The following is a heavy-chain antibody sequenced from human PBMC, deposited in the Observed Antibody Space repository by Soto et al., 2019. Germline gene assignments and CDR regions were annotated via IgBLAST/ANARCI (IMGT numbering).Heavy chain of an antibody. CDR1: GGSFSSSSYY. J-gene: IGHJ5*02. D-gene: IGHD2-2*01. CDR2: IYHSGST. V-gene: IGHV4-30-2*01. Sequence: TSETLSLTCAVYGGSFSSSSYYWGWIRQPPGKGLEWIGYIYHSGSTYYNSSLKSRVTISVDRSKNQFSLKLSSVTAADTAVYYCARVPTPWGQGTRVTVSS. CDR3: ARVPTP.